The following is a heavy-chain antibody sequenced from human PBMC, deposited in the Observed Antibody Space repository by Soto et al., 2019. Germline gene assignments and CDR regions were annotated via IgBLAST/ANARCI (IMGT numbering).Heavy chain of an antibody. V-gene: IGHV3-74*01. D-gene: IGHD3-16*01. CDR1: GFTLSSYW. CDR3: ARDRAPMLYDI. Sequence: GVSLRLSCAASGFTLSSYWMHWVRQAPGKGLVWVSRINSDGSSTSYADSVKGRFTISRDNAKNTLYLQMNSLRAEDTAVYYCARDRAPMLYDIWGQGTMVTVSS. J-gene: IGHJ3*02. CDR2: INSDGSST.